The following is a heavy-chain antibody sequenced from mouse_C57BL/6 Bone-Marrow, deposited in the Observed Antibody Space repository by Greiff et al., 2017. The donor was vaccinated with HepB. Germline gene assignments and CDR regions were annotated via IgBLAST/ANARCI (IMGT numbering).Heavy chain of an antibody. Sequence: EVKLQESGGGLVKPGGSLKLSCAASGFTFSSYAMSWVRQTPEKRLEWVATISDGGSYTYYPDNVKGRFTISGDNAKNNLYLQMSHLKSEDTAMYYCARDRVYYYGSSYWYFDVWGTGTTVTVSS. J-gene: IGHJ1*03. CDR3: ARDRVYYYGSSYWYFDV. V-gene: IGHV5-4*01. D-gene: IGHD1-1*01. CDR1: GFTFSSYA. CDR2: ISDGGSYT.